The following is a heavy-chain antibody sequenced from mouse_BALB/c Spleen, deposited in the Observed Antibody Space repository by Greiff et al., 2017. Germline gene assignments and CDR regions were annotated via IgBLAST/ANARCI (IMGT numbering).Heavy chain of an antibody. V-gene: IGHV5-12-1*01. CDR2: ISSGGGST. J-gene: IGHJ1*01. CDR1: GFAFSSYD. D-gene: IGHD2-14*01. Sequence: EVQLVESGGGLVKPGGSLKLSCAASGFAFSSYDMSWVRQTPEKRLEWVTYISSGGGSTYYPDTVKGRFTISRDNAKNTLYLQMSSLKSEDTAMYYCARQDYRYDVWYFDVWGAGTTVTVSS. CDR3: ARQDYRYDVWYFDV.